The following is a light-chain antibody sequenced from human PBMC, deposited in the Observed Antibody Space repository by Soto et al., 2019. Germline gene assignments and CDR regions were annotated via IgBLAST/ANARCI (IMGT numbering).Light chain of an antibody. J-gene: IGKJ1*01. V-gene: IGKV3-20*01. CDR2: DAS. Sequence: EIVLTQSPGTLSLSPGERATLSCRASQTVSSSSLAWYQQKPGQAPRLLIYDASSRATGIPDRFSGSGSGTDFTLTISRLEPEDFAVYYCQQYGDSPWTFGQGTKVDIK. CDR3: QQYGDSPWT. CDR1: QTVSSSS.